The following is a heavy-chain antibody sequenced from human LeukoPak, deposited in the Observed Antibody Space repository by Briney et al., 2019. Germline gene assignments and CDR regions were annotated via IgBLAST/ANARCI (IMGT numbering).Heavy chain of an antibody. Sequence: PSETLSLTCTVSGGSISSYYWSWIRQPPGKGLEWIGYIYYSGSTNYNPSLKSRVTISVDTSKNQFSLKLSSVTAADTAVYYCARVLHSSGCGAPYGMDVWGQGTTVTVSS. CDR1: GGSISSYY. CDR3: ARVLHSSGCGAPYGMDV. V-gene: IGHV4-59*01. J-gene: IGHJ6*02. D-gene: IGHD6-19*01. CDR2: IYYSGST.